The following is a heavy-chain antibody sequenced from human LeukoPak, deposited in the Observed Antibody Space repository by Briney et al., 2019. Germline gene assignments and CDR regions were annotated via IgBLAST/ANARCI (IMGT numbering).Heavy chain of an antibody. J-gene: IGHJ6*02. D-gene: IGHD3-3*01. Sequence: SETLSLTCTVSGGSISSYYWSWIRQPPGKGLEWIGYIYYSGSTNYNPSLKSRVTISVDTSKNQFSLKLSSVTAADTAVYYCARGLTIFGVVTPYYYYGMDVWGQGTTVTVSS. V-gene: IGHV4-59*01. CDR3: ARGLTIFGVVTPYYYYGMDV. CDR1: GGSISSYY. CDR2: IYYSGST.